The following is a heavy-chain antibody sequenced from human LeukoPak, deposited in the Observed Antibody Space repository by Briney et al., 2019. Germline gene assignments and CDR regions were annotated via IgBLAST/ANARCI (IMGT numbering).Heavy chain of an antibody. Sequence: SETLSLTCAVYGGSFSGYYWSWIRQPPGKGLEWIGEINPSGSTNYNPSLKSRVTISVDTSKNQFSLKLSSVTAADTAVYYSARGRYTNYVWGSYRLSYWGQGTLVTVSS. CDR1: GGSFSGYY. V-gene: IGHV4-34*01. CDR3: ARGRYTNYVWGSYRLSY. J-gene: IGHJ4*02. D-gene: IGHD3-16*02. CDR2: INPSGST.